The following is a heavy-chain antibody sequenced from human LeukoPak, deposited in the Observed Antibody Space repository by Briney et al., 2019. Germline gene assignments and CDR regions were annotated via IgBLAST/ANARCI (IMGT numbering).Heavy chain of an antibody. Sequence: SVKVSCKASGGTFGSYAISWVRQAPGQGLEWMGRIIPILGIANYAQKFQGRVTITADKSTSTAYMELSSLRSEDTAVYYCARDRPRYCSSTSCFKVYYYYGMDVWGQGTTVTVSS. CDR2: IIPILGIA. V-gene: IGHV1-69*04. J-gene: IGHJ6*02. CDR1: GGTFGSYA. CDR3: ARDRPRYCSSTSCFKVYYYYGMDV. D-gene: IGHD2-2*01.